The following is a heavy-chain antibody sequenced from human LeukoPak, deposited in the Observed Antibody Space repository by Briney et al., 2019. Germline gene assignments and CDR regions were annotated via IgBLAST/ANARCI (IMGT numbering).Heavy chain of an antibody. Sequence: ASVKLSCKAAGYTFTSYYMHWVRQAPGQGLEWMGIINPSGGSTSYAQKFQGRVTMTRDTSTSTVYMELSSLRSEDTAVYYCARAEGDGYNKIWGQGTMVTVSS. CDR1: GYTFTSYY. CDR3: ARAEGDGYNKI. D-gene: IGHD5-24*01. J-gene: IGHJ3*02. CDR2: INPSGGST. V-gene: IGHV1-46*01.